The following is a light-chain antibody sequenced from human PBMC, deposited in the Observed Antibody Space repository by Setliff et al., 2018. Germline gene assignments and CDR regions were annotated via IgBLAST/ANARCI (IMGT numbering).Light chain of an antibody. CDR1: ASDVGDYNY. V-gene: IGLV2-14*01. CDR2: EVI. CDR3: SSHTSSHTYV. J-gene: IGLJ1*01. Sequence: QSALAQPASVSGSPGQSITISCTGSASDVGDYNYVSWHQQHPGEAPKLLIYEVINRPSGISNRFSGSKSGNTASLTISGLLAEDEADYFCSSHTSSHTYVFGSGTKVTVL.